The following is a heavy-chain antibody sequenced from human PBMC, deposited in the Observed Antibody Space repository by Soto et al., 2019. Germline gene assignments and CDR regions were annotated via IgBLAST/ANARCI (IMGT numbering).Heavy chain of an antibody. Sequence: QVQLVESGGGVVQPGRSLRLSCAASGFTFSSYGMHWVRQAPGKGLEWVAVIWYDGSNKYYADSVKGRFTISRDNSKNTLYLQMNSLRAEDTAVYYCASDAEGPVMAPGDYWGQGTLVTVSS. V-gene: IGHV3-33*01. J-gene: IGHJ4*02. CDR1: GFTFSSYG. CDR3: ASDAEGPVMAPGDY. CDR2: IWYDGSNK.